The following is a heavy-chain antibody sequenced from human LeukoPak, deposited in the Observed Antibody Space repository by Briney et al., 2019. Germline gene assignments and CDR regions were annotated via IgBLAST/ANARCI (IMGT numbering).Heavy chain of an antibody. D-gene: IGHD1-1*01. CDR1: GFTFSSYA. V-gene: IGHV3-23*01. CDR2: ISGSGGST. J-gene: IGHJ6*03. CDR3: ARVSSGWNDDYYYMDV. Sequence: PGGSLRLSCAASGFTFSSYAMSWVRQAPGRGLEWVSAISGSGGSTYYADSVKGRFTISRDNSKNTLYLQMNSLRAEDTAVYYCARVSSGWNDDYYYMDVWGKGTAVTVSS.